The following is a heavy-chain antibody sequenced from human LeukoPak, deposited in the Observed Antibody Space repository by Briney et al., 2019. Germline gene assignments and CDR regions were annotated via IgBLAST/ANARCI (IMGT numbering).Heavy chain of an antibody. J-gene: IGHJ4*02. CDR1: GFTVSTYY. Sequence: GGSLRLSCAVSGFTVSTYYMTWVRQVPGKGLEWVSVIYSGGSTYYADSVKGRFTISRDNSKNTLYLQMNSLRAEDTAVYYCTRSESGTYKGGFDFWGQGTLVTVSS. CDR2: IYSGGST. CDR3: TRSESGTYKGGFDF. V-gene: IGHV3-66*01. D-gene: IGHD1-26*01.